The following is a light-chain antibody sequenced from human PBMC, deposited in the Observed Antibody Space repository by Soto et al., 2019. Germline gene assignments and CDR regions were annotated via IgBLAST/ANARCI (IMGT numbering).Light chain of an antibody. CDR3: TSYTITSSLDV. V-gene: IGLV2-14*01. CDR2: EVN. CDR1: SSDVGGYNY. J-gene: IGLJ1*01. Sequence: QSALTQPASVSGSPGQSITISCTGTSSDVGGYNYVSWYQQHPGKAPKLMIYEVNNRPSGVSNRFSGSKSGNTASLTISGLQAEDEADYYCTSYTITSSLDVFGTGTKVTVL.